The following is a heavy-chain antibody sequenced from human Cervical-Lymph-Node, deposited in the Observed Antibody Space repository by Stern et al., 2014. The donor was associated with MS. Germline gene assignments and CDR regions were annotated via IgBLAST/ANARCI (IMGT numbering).Heavy chain of an antibody. V-gene: IGHV1-2*06. J-gene: IGHJ4*02. CDR2: IDPCSGAS. Sequence: VQLVEPGAEVKKPGASVKVSCKASGYRFSTFYLHWLLQAPGQEIQWIGRIDPCSGASNSSQTFQGRLIMTRDRSITTAYLELSGLRSDDTAVYYCARIYCSGDECYHSFDTWGQGTLVTVSS. D-gene: IGHD3-16*02. CDR3: ARIYCSGDECYHSFDT. CDR1: GYRFSTFY.